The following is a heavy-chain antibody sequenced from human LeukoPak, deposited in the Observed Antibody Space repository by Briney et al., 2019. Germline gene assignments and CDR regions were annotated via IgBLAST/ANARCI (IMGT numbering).Heavy chain of an antibody. V-gene: IGHV4-59*12. Sequence: SETLSLTCTVSGGSISSYYWSWIRQPPGKGLEWIGYIYYSGSTNYNPSLKSRVTISMDTSKNHLSLKLSSVTAADTAVYYCARDRAQYGGNSDWGQGTLVTVSS. J-gene: IGHJ4*02. CDR3: ARDRAQYGGNSD. CDR2: IYYSGST. CDR1: GGSISSYY. D-gene: IGHD4-23*01.